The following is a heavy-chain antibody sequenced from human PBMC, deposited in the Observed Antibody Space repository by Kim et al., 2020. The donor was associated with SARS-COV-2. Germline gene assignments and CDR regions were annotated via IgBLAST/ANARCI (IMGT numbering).Heavy chain of an antibody. J-gene: IGHJ6*03. CDR3: ARLGRWSGYYSPYYYYYMDV. D-gene: IGHD3-3*01. V-gene: IGHV4-59*08. Sequence: SETLSLTCTVSGGSISSYYWSWIRQPPGKGLEWIGYIYYSGSTNYNPSLKSRVTISVDTSKNQFSLKLSSVTAADTAVYYCARLGRWSGYYSPYYYYYMDVWGKGTTVTVSS. CDR1: GGSISSYY. CDR2: IYYSGST.